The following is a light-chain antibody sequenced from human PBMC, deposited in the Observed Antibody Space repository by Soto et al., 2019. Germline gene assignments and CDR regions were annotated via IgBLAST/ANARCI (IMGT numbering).Light chain of an antibody. CDR3: QQYGSSSWT. CDR1: QSVSSSY. Sequence: EIVLTQSPGTLSLSPGERATLSCRASQSVSSSYFAWYQQKPGQAPRLLIYGASSRATGNPDRFSGSGSETDFTLTISRLEPEDFAVYYCQQYGSSSWTFGQGTKVEIK. J-gene: IGKJ1*01. V-gene: IGKV3-20*01. CDR2: GAS.